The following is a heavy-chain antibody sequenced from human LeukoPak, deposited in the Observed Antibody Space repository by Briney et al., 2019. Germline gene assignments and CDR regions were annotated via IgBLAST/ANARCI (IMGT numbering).Heavy chain of an antibody. CDR2: IKQDGSEK. V-gene: IGHV3-7*01. D-gene: IGHD3-3*01. CDR1: GFTFSSYW. J-gene: IGHJ6*03. Sequence: PGGSLRLSCAASGFTFSSYWMSWVRQAPGKGLEWVANIKQDGSEKYYVDSVKGRFTISRDNAKNSLYLQMNSLRAEDTAVYYCARKGYYDFWSGNYYYYYMDVWGKGTTVTVSS. CDR3: ARKGYYDFWSGNYYYYYMDV.